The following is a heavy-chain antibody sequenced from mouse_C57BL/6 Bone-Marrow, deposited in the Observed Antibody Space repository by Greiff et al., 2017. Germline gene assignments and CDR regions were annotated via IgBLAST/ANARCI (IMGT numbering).Heavy chain of an antibody. J-gene: IGHJ4*01. V-gene: IGHV5-17*01. Sequence: EVQVVESGGGLVKPGGSLKLSCAASGFTFSDSGMHWVRQAPEKGLEWVAYVSSGSSTIYYADTVKGRFTISRDNAKNTLFLQRTSLRSEDTALYFWARVGGCYAIDYWGQGTSVTVSS. CDR3: ARVGGCYAIDY. D-gene: IGHD1-1*02. CDR2: VSSGSSTI. CDR1: GFTFSDSG.